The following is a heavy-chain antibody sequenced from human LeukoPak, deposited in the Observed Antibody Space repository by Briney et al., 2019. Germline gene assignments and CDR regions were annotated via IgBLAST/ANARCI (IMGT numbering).Heavy chain of an antibody. CDR1: GFTFSNYG. V-gene: IGHV3-30*02. D-gene: IGHD4/OR15-4a*01. CDR3: AKGLDYGLDY. Sequence: PGGSLRLSCAASGFTFSNYGMHWVRQAPGKGLEWVAFIRYDGSNKYYADSVKGRFTFSRDNSKNTLFPQMNSLRPEDTAVYYCAKGLDYGLDYWGQGALVTVSS. CDR2: IRYDGSNK. J-gene: IGHJ4*02.